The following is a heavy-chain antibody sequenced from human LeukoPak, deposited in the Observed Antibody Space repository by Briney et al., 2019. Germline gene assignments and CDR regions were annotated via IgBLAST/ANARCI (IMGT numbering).Heavy chain of an antibody. J-gene: IGHJ4*02. D-gene: IGHD2-15*01. CDR2: IIPIFGTT. V-gene: IGHV1-69*05. Sequence: PVKVSCKASGGTFSSYAITWVRQAPGQGLEWIGRIIPIFGTTKYAQKFQGRVTITTDESTSTTYMDLSSLRSEDTAVYYCAREDCSGGSCYYGGPFDYWGQGTLVTVSS. CDR1: GGTFSSYA. CDR3: AREDCSGGSCYYGGPFDY.